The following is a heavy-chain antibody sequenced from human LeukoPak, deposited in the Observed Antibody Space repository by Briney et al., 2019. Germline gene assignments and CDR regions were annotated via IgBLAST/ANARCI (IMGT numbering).Heavy chain of an antibody. Sequence: PSEILSLTCGVSGGSVSSTNWWTWICQPPGKGLEWIGEVHLDGRTNFNPSLKSRLTMSVDLSENHVSLKLTSVTAADTAVYYCAREGGFYRPLDYSGQGTLVTVSS. D-gene: IGHD6-25*01. CDR3: AREGGFYRPLDY. CDR2: VHLDGRT. V-gene: IGHV4-4*02. CDR1: GGSVSSTNW. J-gene: IGHJ4*02.